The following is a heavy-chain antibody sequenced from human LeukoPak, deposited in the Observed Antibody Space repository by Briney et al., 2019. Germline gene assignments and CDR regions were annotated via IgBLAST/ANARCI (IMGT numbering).Heavy chain of an antibody. CDR3: SKAPLGACAGAVCYYLDV. D-gene: IGHD2-8*02. CDR2: DTSSTTST. CDR1: GFSISHYA. V-gene: IGHV3-23*01. J-gene: IGHJ6*03. Sequence: GGSLRPSCAASGFSISHYAMSWVRQAPGKGLEWVSADTSSTTSTYYANSVRGRFTISRDNSMNTLYLQMNSLRADDTAVYYCSKAPLGACAGAVCYYLDVWGKGTTVIVSS.